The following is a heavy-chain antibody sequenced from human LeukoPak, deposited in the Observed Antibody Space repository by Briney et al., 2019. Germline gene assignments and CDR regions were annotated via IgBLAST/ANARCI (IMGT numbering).Heavy chain of an antibody. D-gene: IGHD3-22*01. CDR3: AREVGYYYDSSGSQIYFDY. J-gene: IGHJ4*02. V-gene: IGHV4-31*03. CDR2: IYYSGST. Sequence: SETLSLTCTVSGGSISISSGGYYWSWIRQHPGKGLEWIGYIYYSGSTYYNPSLKSRVTISVDTSKNQFSLKLSSVTAADTAVYYCAREVGYYYDSSGSQIYFDYWGQGTLVTVSS. CDR1: GGSISISSGGYY.